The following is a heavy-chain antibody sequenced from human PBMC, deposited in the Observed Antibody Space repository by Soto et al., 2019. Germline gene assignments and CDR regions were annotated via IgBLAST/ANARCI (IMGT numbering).Heavy chain of an antibody. CDR3: AREDVLRFLEWPRGFDP. Sequence: ASVKVSCKASGYTFTSYDINWVRQATGQGLEWMGWMNPNSGNAGYTQKFQGRVTMTRNTSISTAYMELSSLRSEDTAVYYCAREDVLRFLEWPRGFDPWGQGTLVTVSS. CDR1: GYTFTSYD. CDR2: MNPNSGNA. J-gene: IGHJ5*02. V-gene: IGHV1-8*01. D-gene: IGHD3-3*01.